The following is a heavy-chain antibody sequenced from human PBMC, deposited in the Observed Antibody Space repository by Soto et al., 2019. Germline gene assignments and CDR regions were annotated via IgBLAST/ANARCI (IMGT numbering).Heavy chain of an antibody. Sequence: QVQLVESGGGVVQPGKSLRLSCAASGCTLSTYGMHWVRQAPGKGLEWVAVIWYDGSNKYHGDSLKGRFTISRDNSKNTLYLQINNLRAEDTAVYYCGRDGALGDTAVVDSWGQGTLVTVSS. V-gene: IGHV3-33*01. CDR3: GRDGALGDTAVVDS. D-gene: IGHD5-18*01. CDR2: IWYDGSNK. J-gene: IGHJ4*02. CDR1: GCTLSTYG.